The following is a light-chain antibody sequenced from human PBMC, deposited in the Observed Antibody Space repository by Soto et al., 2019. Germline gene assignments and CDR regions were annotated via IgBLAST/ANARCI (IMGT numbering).Light chain of an antibody. V-gene: IGKV2-28*01. CDR3: MQPLQTPFT. J-gene: IGKJ3*01. Sequence: EIVLLQSPLSLPVTPGEPASISCRSSQTLLHTSGYSFLNWYVQKPGQSPQLLIYLGSIRASGVPDRFSGSGSVRDFTLQISRVEAEDGGVYCWMQPLQTPFTFGPGTKVD. CDR2: LGS. CDR1: QTLLHTSGYSF.